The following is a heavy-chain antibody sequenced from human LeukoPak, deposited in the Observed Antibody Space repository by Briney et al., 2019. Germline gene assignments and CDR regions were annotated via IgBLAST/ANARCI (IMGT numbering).Heavy chain of an antibody. D-gene: IGHD4/OR15-4a*01. CDR1: GYNFNTYW. V-gene: IGHV5-51*03. CDR2: IYPDDSDT. CDR3: ARRMDQNGLYAFDI. J-gene: IGHJ3*02. Sequence: KPGESLKISCKTSGYNFNTYWIAWVRQMPGKGLEWMGIIYPDDSDTRYSPSFQGQVTISADKSISTAYLQWSSLRASDSAIYYCARRMDQNGLYAFDIWGQGTMVTVSS.